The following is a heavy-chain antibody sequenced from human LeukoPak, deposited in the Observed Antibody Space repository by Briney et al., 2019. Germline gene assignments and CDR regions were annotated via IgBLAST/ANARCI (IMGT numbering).Heavy chain of an antibody. D-gene: IGHD3-10*01. CDR3: ARGFDGFDI. V-gene: IGHV3-21*01. Sequence: PGGSLRLSCAGSGFTFSSYSMNWVRQAPGKGLEWVSSITSSGNYISYADSVKGRFTISRDNAKNSLYLQMNRLRAEDTAVYYCARGFDGFDIWGQGTMVTVSS. CDR1: GFTFSSYS. J-gene: IGHJ3*02. CDR2: ITSSGNYI.